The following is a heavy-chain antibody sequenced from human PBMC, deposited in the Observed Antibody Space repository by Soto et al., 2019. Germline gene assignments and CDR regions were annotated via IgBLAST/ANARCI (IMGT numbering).Heavy chain of an antibody. CDR2: IKSRALGGTT. Sequence: EVQLVDSGGDLVKPGGSLRLSCAGSGCAFSNAWINWVRQAPGKGLEWVGRIKSRALGGTTDFAAPVRGRFAITRDDSRNMAYMQMNSLNTEDTAVYYCTTDSYSTMIEVRFDYWGHGTPVTVSS. CDR3: TTDSYSTMIEVRFDY. D-gene: IGHD3-22*01. J-gene: IGHJ4*01. V-gene: IGHV3-15*07. CDR1: GCAFSNAW.